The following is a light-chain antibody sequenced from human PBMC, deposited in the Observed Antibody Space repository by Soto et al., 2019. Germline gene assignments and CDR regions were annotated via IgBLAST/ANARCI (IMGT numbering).Light chain of an antibody. CDR2: DVS. V-gene: IGLV2-14*01. J-gene: IGLJ1*01. CDR3: SSYTTSSHYV. Sequence: VLTQPSSVSGSPGQSITFSCSGDHKDVGGYNYVSWYQQHPGKAPKLMIYDVSYRPSGISNRFSGSKSDNTASLTISGLQAEDGADYDCSSYTTSSHYVFGTGTKVTVL. CDR1: HKDVGGYNY.